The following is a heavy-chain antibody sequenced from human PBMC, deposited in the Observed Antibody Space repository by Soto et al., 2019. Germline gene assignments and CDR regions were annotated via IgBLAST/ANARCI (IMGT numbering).Heavy chain of an antibody. Sequence: GGSLRLSCAASGFTFSSYAMSWVRQAPGKGLEWVSAISGSGGSTYYADSVKGRFTISRDNSKNTLYLQMNSLRAEDTAVYYCAKAAEGGILWTNWRYYYMDVWGKGTTVTVSS. V-gene: IGHV3-23*01. CDR1: GFTFSSYA. CDR2: ISGSGGST. J-gene: IGHJ6*03. D-gene: IGHD3-10*01. CDR3: AKAAEGGILWTNWRYYYMDV.